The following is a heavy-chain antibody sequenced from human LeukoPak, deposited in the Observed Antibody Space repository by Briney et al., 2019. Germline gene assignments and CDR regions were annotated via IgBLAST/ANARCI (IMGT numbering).Heavy chain of an antibody. J-gene: IGHJ4*02. D-gene: IGHD6-13*01. CDR2: ITYSGST. CDR3: ATEGREQLHPPYTRSVTYFDY. V-gene: IGHV4-39*07. Sequence: SETLSLTCTVSGGSITSNSYYWGWIPQPPGKGLEWIVSITYSGSTYYNPSLNSRFTISMNTSKILFSLNVSSATAADTAVYYCATEGREQLHPPYTRSVTYFDYWGEGTLVTVSS. CDR1: GGSITSNSYY.